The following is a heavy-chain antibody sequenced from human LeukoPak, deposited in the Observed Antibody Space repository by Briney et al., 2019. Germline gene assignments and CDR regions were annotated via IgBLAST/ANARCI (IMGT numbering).Heavy chain of an antibody. Sequence: SETLSLTCTVSGGSISSYSYYWGWIRQPPGKGLEWTATLHYSGSTNYNPSLKSRVTISVDTSKNQFSLKLSSVTAADTAVYYCARGGYSSSWYSQWGQGTLVTVSS. CDR3: ARGGYSSSWYSQ. D-gene: IGHD6-13*01. J-gene: IGHJ4*02. V-gene: IGHV4-39*07. CDR2: LHYSGST. CDR1: GGSISSYSYY.